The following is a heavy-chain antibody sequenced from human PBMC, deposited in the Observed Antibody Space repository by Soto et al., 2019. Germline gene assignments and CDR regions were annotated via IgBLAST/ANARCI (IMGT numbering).Heavy chain of an antibody. CDR3: ARDDASGYPYYYYGMDV. J-gene: IGHJ6*02. CDR1: GGSISSGDYY. D-gene: IGHD3-3*01. Sequence: QVQLQESGPGLVKPSQTLSLTCTVSGGSISSGDYYWSWIRQPPGKGLEWIGYIYYSGSTYYNPSLKSRVTISVXXSXTXXSLKLRSVTAADTAVYYCARDDASGYPYYYYGMDVWGQGTTVTVSS. V-gene: IGHV4-30-4*01. CDR2: IYYSGST.